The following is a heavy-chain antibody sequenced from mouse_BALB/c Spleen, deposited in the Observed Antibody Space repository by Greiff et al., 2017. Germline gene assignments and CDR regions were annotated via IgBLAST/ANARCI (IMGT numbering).Heavy chain of an antibody. CDR2: ISYSGST. CDR1: GYSITSDYA. J-gene: IGHJ3*01. Sequence: EVQLVESGPGLVKPSQSLSLTCTVTGYSITSDYAWNWIRQFPGNKLEWMGYISYSGSTSYNPSLKSRISITRDTSKNQFFLQLNSVTTEDTATYYCARSDYAPFAYWGQGTLVTVSA. V-gene: IGHV3-2*02. CDR3: ARSDYAPFAY. D-gene: IGHD1-1*02.